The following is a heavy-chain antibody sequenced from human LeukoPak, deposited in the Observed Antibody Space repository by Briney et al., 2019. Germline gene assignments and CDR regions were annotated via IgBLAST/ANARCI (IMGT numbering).Heavy chain of an antibody. Sequence: KPSETLSLTCTVSRGAITDNYWSWIRQPPGKGPEWIGYVYYSGGGTNYNPSLKRRVTMSVDTSKNHFSLKLGSVTAADTAVYYCARGNSSGWYGGFDYWGQGILVTVSS. CDR2: VYYSGGGT. CDR3: ARGNSSGWYGGFDY. J-gene: IGHJ4*02. D-gene: IGHD6-19*01. V-gene: IGHV4-59*01. CDR1: RGAITDNY.